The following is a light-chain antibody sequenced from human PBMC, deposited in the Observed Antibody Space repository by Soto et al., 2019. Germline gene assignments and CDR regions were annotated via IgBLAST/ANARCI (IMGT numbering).Light chain of an antibody. V-gene: IGKV3-15*01. CDR3: QKYNNWPQT. CDR2: GAS. Sequence: DIVLTQSPATLSLSPGDRATLSCRASQSVRSSIAWYQHKPGQAPRLLIYGASTRATGIPDRISGSGSGTEFTLTISRLQSEDFAVYYCQKYNNWPQTCGQGTKVDIK. J-gene: IGKJ1*01. CDR1: QSVRSS.